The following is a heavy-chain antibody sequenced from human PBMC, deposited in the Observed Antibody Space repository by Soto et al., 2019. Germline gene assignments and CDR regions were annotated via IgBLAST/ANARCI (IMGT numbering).Heavy chain of an antibody. Sequence: EVQLVESGGGLVLPGGSLRLSCAASGFTFSSYSMNWVRQAPGKGLEWVSYISSSSSAIYFADSVKGRFTISRDNAKNSLYLQMNSLRAEYTAVYYCARDQGGGYPAAPNYWGQGTLVTVSS. D-gene: IGHD2-2*01. CDR2: ISSSSSAI. J-gene: IGHJ4*01. CDR3: ARDQGGGYPAAPNY. CDR1: GFTFSSYS. V-gene: IGHV3-48*01.